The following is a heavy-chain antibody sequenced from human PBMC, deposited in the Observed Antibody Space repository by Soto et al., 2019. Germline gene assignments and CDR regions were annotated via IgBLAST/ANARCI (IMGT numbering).Heavy chain of an antibody. CDR1: GDSVSSNSAG. V-gene: IGHV6-1*01. CDR2: TYYKSKWNN. Sequence: SQTLSLTCVISGDSVSSNSAGWNWIRQSPSRGLEWLGRTYYKSKWNNDYALSVKSRITINPDTSKNQFSLHLYSVTPEDTAVYYCQGITWFRGMDVWGQGTPVTVSS. J-gene: IGHJ6*02. D-gene: IGHD3-10*01. CDR3: QGITWFRGMDV.